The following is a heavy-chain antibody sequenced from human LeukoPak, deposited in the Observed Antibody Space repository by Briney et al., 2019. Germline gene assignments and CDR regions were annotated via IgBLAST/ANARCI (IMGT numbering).Heavy chain of an antibody. CDR3: ARAMLDSSGRDC. Sequence: GGSLRLSCAASGFTFSSYWMHWVRQAPGKGLVWVSRIDTDGSNTGYADSAKGRFTISRDNAKNTVYLQINSLRAEDTALYYCARAMLDSSGRDCWGQGTLVTVSS. CDR2: IDTDGSNT. D-gene: IGHD3-22*01. CDR1: GFTFSSYW. J-gene: IGHJ4*02. V-gene: IGHV3-74*01.